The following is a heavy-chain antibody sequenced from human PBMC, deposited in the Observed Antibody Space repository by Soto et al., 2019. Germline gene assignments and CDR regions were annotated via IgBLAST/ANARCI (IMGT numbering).Heavy chain of an antibody. D-gene: IGHD2-15*01. V-gene: IGHV3-30-3*01. CDR3: ARVICSGGSCPPDY. Sequence: QVQLVESGGGVVQPGRSLRLSCAASGFTFSSYAMHWVRQAPGKGLEWVAVISYDGSNKYYADSVKGRFTISRDNSKNTLDLHMNSLRAADTAVYYCARVICSGGSCPPDYWGQGTLVTVSS. CDR1: GFTFSSYA. J-gene: IGHJ4*02. CDR2: ISYDGSNK.